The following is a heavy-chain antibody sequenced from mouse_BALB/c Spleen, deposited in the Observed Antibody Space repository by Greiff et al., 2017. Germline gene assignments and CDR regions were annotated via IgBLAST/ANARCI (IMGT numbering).Heavy chain of an antibody. V-gene: IGHV14-4*02. CDR3: NDYGYDLYYFDY. J-gene: IGHJ2*01. Sequence: EVQLQQSGAELVRSGASVKLSCTASGFNIKDYYMHWVKQRPEQGLEWIGWIDPENGDTEYAPKFQGKATMTADTSSNTAYLQLSSLTSEDTAVYYCNDYGYDLYYFDYWGQGTTLTVSS. D-gene: IGHD2-2*01. CDR1: GFNIKDYY. CDR2: IDPENGDT.